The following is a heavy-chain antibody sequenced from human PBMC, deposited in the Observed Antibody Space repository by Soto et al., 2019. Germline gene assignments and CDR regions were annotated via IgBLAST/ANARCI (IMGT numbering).Heavy chain of an antibody. CDR2: IYHSGST. V-gene: IGHV4-4*02. CDR3: ARPLRLSGSYQLLAFDI. J-gene: IGHJ3*02. CDR1: GGSISSSNW. D-gene: IGHD1-26*01. Sequence: QVQLQESGPGLVKPSGTLSLTCAVSGGSISSSNWWSWVRQPPGKGLEWIGEIYHSGSTNYNPSLKIRVTISVDKSKNQFSLKLSSVTAADTAVYYCARPLRLSGSYQLLAFDIWGQGTMVTVSS.